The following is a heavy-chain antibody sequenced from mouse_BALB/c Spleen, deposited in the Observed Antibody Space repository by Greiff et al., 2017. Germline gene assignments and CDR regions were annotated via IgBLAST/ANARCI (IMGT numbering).Heavy chain of an antibody. Sequence: QVQLQQSGPGLVAPSQSLSITCTVSGFSLTSYGVHWVRQPPGKGLEWLGVIWAGGSTNYNSALMSRLSISKDNSKSQVFLKMNSLQTDDTAMYYCARETLFSSGLGYFDVWGAGTTVTVSS. V-gene: IGHV2-9*02. J-gene: IGHJ1*01. CDR3: ARETLFSSGLGYFDV. D-gene: IGHD6-1*01. CDR1: GFSLTSYG. CDR2: IWAGGST.